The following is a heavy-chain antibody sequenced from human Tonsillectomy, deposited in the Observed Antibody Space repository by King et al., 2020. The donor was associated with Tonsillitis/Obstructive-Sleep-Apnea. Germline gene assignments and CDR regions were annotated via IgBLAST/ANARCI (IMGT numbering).Heavy chain of an antibody. D-gene: IGHD5-12*01. V-gene: IGHV5-51*01. CDR2: IYPGDSDT. CDR3: ARLPLARSGYDRNWYFDL. CDR1: GYSFTSYW. Sequence: VQLVESGAEVKKPGESLKLSCKGSGYSFTSYWIGWVRQMPGKGLEWMGIIYPGDSDTRYSPSFQGQVTISADKSISTAYLQWSSLKASDTAMYYCARLPLARSGYDRNWYFDLWGRGTLVTVSS. J-gene: IGHJ2*01.